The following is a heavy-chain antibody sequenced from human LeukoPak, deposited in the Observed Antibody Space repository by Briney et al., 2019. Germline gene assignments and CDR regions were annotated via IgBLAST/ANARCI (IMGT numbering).Heavy chain of an antibody. J-gene: IGHJ4*02. Sequence: ASVKVSCKASGYTFTGYYMHWVRQAPGQGLEWMGWINPNSGGTNYAQKSQGRVTMTRDTSISTAYMELSRLRSDDTAVYYCARKIEYSSSSLEYYFDYWGQGTLVTVSS. CDR2: INPNSGGT. D-gene: IGHD6-6*01. CDR1: GYTFTGYY. V-gene: IGHV1-2*02. CDR3: ARKIEYSSSSLEYYFDY.